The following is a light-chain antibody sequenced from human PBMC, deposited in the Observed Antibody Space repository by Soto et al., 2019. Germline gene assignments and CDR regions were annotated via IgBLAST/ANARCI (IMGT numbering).Light chain of an antibody. Sequence: DIQLTQSPSFLSESVGDRVTITCRASQGISSYLARYQQKPGKAPKLLIYAAATVQSGVPSRFSGSGSGTEFTLTIRILKLEDFATYYCHQLNSYPYTFGHGTKLEI. CDR2: AAA. V-gene: IGKV1-9*01. CDR3: HQLNSYPYT. CDR1: QGISSY. J-gene: IGKJ2*01.